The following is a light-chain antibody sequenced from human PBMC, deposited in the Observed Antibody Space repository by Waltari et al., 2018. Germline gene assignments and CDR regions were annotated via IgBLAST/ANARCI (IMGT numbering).Light chain of an antibody. CDR2: SYN. CDR3: ATWDDSLNGWV. V-gene: IGLV1-44*01. CDR1: GSNTVGSNT. J-gene: IGLJ3*02. Sequence: QSVLTQPPSASGTPGQTVTISCSRSGSNTVGSNTINWYQHLPGTAPKLLIYSYNLRRSGVPDRFSGSGFGASASLAISGLQSEDDGHYYCATWDDSLNGWVFGGGTKLTVL.